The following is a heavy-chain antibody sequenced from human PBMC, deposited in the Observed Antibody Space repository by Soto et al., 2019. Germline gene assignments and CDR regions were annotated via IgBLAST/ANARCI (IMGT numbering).Heavy chain of an antibody. CDR1: GGSISSGGYY. J-gene: IGHJ6*02. CDR2: IYYSGST. CDR3: ARGSSGGSWDYYYGMDV. V-gene: IGHV4-31*03. D-gene: IGHD2-15*01. Sequence: TSETLSLTCTVSGGSISSGGYYWSWIRQHPGKGLEWIGYIYYSGSTYYNPSLKSRVTISVDTSKNQFSLKLSSVTAADTAVYYCARGSSGGSWDYYYGMDVWGQGTTVTVSS.